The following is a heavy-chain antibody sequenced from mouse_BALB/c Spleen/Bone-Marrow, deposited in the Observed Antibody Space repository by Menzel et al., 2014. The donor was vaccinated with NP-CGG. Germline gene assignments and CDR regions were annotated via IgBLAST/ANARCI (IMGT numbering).Heavy chain of an antibody. J-gene: IGHJ3*01. Sequence: VQLQQPGPELMKPGASVKISCKASGYSFTSYYMHWVKQSRGKSLEWIGYIDPFNGDTNYNQKFKGKATLTVDKSSSTAYMHLSSLTSEDSAVYYCARRVITTGPGFAYWGQGTPVTVSA. D-gene: IGHD2-4*01. CDR1: GYSFTSYY. CDR3: ARRVITTGPGFAY. V-gene: IGHV1S135*01. CDR2: IDPFNGDT.